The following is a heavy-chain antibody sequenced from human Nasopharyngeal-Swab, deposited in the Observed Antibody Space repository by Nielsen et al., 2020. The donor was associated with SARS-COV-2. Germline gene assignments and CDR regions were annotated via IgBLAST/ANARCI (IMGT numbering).Heavy chain of an antibody. CDR3: ARGEMATIPNFDY. D-gene: IGHD5-24*01. CDR2: IYYSGST. J-gene: IGHJ4*02. V-gene: IGHV4-39*07. Sequence: WIRQPPGKGLEWIGSIYYSGSTYYNPSLKSRVTISVDTSKNQFSLKLSSVTAADTAVYYCARGEMATIPNFDYWGQGTLVTVSS.